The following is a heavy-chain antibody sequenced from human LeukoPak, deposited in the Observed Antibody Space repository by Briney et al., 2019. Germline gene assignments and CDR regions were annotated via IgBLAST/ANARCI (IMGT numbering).Heavy chain of an antibody. Sequence: GASVKVSCKASGGTFSSYAISWVRQAPGQGLEWMGRIIPIFGIANYAQKFQGRVTITADKSTSTAYMELSSLRSEDTAVYYCAREGIWDGSGATDYWGQGTLVTVSS. J-gene: IGHJ4*02. V-gene: IGHV1-69*04. CDR2: IIPIFGIA. CDR1: GGTFSSYA. CDR3: AREGIWDGSGATDY. D-gene: IGHD3-10*01.